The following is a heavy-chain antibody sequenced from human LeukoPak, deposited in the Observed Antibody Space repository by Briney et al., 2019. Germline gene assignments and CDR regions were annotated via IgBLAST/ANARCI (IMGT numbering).Heavy chain of an antibody. CDR2: IYDSGST. D-gene: IGHD5-12*01. Sequence: PAESLSLTCTVSGGSISSYYWSWIRQPPGKGLEWIGYIYDSGSTNYNPSLKSRVTISVDTSKNRFSLKLSSVTAADTAVYYCARGGSGYDSFYYYGMDVWGQGTTVTVSS. J-gene: IGHJ6*02. CDR1: GGSISSYY. V-gene: IGHV4-59*01. CDR3: ARGGSGYDSFYYYGMDV.